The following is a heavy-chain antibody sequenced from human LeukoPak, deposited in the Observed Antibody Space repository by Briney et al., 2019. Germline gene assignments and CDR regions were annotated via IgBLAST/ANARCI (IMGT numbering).Heavy chain of an antibody. Sequence: SVKVSCKASGGTFVSYTISWVRQARGLGLEWMGRINPIIGIANYAQQFQGRVTITADKSKSTAYMELSSVRSEDTAVYYCASPPRPYWGQGTLGTVSS. CDR1: GGTFVSYT. J-gene: IGHJ4*02. CDR2: INPIIGIA. V-gene: IGHV1-69*02. CDR3: ASPPRPY.